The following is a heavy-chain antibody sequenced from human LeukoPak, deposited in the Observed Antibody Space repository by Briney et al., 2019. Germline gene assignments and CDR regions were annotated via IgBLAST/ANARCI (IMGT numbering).Heavy chain of an antibody. D-gene: IGHD3-22*01. Sequence: GGSLRLSCATSGFTFSSYSVNWVRQAPGKGLEWVSTIGSTSSYIYYADSVKGRFTMSRDNAKNSLYLQMNSLRAEDTAVYYCASSGFRYYYYYMDVWGKGTTVTVSS. CDR2: IGSTSSYI. J-gene: IGHJ6*03. V-gene: IGHV3-21*01. CDR1: GFTFSSYS. CDR3: ASSGFRYYYYYMDV.